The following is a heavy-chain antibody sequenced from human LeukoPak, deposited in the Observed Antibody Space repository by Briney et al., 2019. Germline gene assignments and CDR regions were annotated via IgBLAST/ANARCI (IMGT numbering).Heavy chain of an antibody. CDR2: IYPGGSDT. CDR1: GYSFTSYW. Sequence: GESLKISCKGSGYSFTSYWIGWVRQMPGKGLEWMGIIYPGGSDTRYSPSFQGQVTISADKSISTAYLQWSSLKASDTAMYYCARPVRYYDFWSGYYRDAFDIWGQGTMVTVSS. D-gene: IGHD3-3*01. CDR3: ARPVRYYDFWSGYYRDAFDI. V-gene: IGHV5-51*01. J-gene: IGHJ3*02.